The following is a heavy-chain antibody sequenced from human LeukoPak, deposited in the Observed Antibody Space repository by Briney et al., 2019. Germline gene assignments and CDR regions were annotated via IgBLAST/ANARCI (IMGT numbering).Heavy chain of an antibody. CDR1: GFTVGSNY. J-gene: IGHJ4*02. CDR2: IYRWCST. Sequence: GGSVRLSCAASGFTVGSNYMSWVRQAPGKGLAWVSIIYRWCSTYYLGTVKDRFTISRDTSKNTLYVQMNSLRAEDTAVYYCARLSANSSAWFFDYWGQGTLVAV. D-gene: IGHD3-22*01. CDR3: ARLSANSSAWFFDY. V-gene: IGHV3-66*01.